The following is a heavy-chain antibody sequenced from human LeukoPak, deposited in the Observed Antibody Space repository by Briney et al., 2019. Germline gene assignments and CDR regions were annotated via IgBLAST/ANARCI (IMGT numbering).Heavy chain of an antibody. V-gene: IGHV4-39*01. CDR1: GGSISSSSYY. D-gene: IGHD6-6*01. Sequence: PSETLSLTCTVPGGSISSSSYYWGWIRQPPGKGLEWIGSIYYSGSTYYNPSLKSRVTISVDTSKNQFSLKLSSVTAADTAVYYCASGRPVDPWGQGTLVTVSS. J-gene: IGHJ5*02. CDR2: IYYSGST. CDR3: ASGRPVDP.